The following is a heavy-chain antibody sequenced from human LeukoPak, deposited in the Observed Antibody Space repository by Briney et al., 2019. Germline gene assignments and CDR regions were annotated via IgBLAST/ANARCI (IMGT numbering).Heavy chain of an antibody. CDR3: ARGDYGDYGRGTRVGYYYYYMDV. V-gene: IGHV3-30*14. CDR1: GFTFSSYA. J-gene: IGHJ6*03. D-gene: IGHD4-17*01. Sequence: GGSLRLSCAASGFTFSSYAMHWVRQAPGKGLEWVAVISYDGSNKYYADSVKGRFTISRDNSKNTLYLQMNSLRAEDTAVYYCARGDYGDYGRGTRVGYYYYYMDVWGKGTTVTISS. CDR2: ISYDGSNK.